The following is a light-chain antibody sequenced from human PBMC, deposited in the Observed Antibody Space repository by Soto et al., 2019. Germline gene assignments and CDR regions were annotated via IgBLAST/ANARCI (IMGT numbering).Light chain of an antibody. CDR3: QQYGASPFT. J-gene: IGKJ3*01. V-gene: IGKV3-20*01. CDR1: QSISSW. Sequence: TQSPSTLSASVGDRVTVTCRASQSISSWLAWYQQKPGRTPTLLIYGASTRATGIPDRFSATGSGTDFSLTISSVEPEDFAVYYCQQYGASPFTFGPGTRVEI. CDR2: GAS.